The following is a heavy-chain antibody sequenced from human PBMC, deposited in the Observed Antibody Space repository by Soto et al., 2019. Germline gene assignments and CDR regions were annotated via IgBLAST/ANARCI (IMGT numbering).Heavy chain of an antibody. CDR2: ISYDGSNK. CDR1: GFTFSSYG. J-gene: IGHJ6*02. V-gene: IGHV3-30*18. Sequence: GGSLRLSCAASGFTFSSYGMHWVRQAPGKGLEWVAVISYDGSNKYYADSVKSRFTISRDNSKNTLYLQMNSLRAEDTAVYYGANLYYGMDVWGQGTTVTVSS. CDR3: ANLYYGMDV.